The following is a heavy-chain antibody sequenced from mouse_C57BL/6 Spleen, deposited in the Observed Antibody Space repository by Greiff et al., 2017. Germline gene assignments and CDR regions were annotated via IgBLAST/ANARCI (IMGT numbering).Heavy chain of an antibody. CDR1: GYAFSSYW. CDR2: IYPGDGDT. V-gene: IGHV1-80*01. J-gene: IGHJ3*01. CDR3: ARGDGYDGIFAY. Sequence: QVQLKESGAELVKPGASVKISCKASGYAFSSYWMNWVKQRPGKGLEWIGQIYPGDGDTNYNGKFKGKATLTADKSSSTAYMQLSSLTSEDSAVYFCARGDGYDGIFAYWGQGTLVTVSA. D-gene: IGHD2-2*01.